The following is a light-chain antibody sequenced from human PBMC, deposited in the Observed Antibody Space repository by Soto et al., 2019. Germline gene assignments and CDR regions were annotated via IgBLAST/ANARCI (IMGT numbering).Light chain of an antibody. CDR2: DAS. J-gene: IGKJ1*01. CDR1: QGITSA. CDR3: QQFNTYPRT. V-gene: IGKV1-13*02. Sequence: AIPLTQSPSSLSASVGDRVTITCRASQGITSALAWYQQKPGKAPNLLIYDASSLDSGVPSRFSGSGSGTDFTLTISSLQPEDFATYYCQQFNTYPRTFGQGTKVEIK.